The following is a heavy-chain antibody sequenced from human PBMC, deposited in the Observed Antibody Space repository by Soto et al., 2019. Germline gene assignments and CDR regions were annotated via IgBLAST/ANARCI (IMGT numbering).Heavy chain of an antibody. V-gene: IGHV1-18*01. CDR2: ISAYNGNT. CDR3: ARDSYDYIWGSYRYDAFDI. Sequence: QVQLVQSGAEVKKPGASVKVSCKASGYTFTSYGISWVRQAPGQGLEWMGWISAYNGNTNYAQKLQGRVTMTTDTSTSTAYRELRSLRSDDTAVYYCARDSYDYIWGSYRYDAFDIWGQGTMVTVSS. D-gene: IGHD3-16*02. J-gene: IGHJ3*02. CDR1: GYTFTSYG.